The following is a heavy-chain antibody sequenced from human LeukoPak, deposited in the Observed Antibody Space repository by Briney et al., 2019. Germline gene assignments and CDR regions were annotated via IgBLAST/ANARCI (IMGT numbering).Heavy chain of an antibody. CDR1: GYSFTSYW. V-gene: IGHV5-51*01. D-gene: IGHD2-2*01. Sequence: GESLKISCKGSGYSFTSYWIGWVRQMPGKGLEWMGIIYPGDSDTRYSPSFQGQVTISADKSISTAYLQWSSLKASDTAMYYCARHVISCSSTSCSVWDYYYYMDVWGKGTTVTVSS. J-gene: IGHJ6*03. CDR3: ARHVISCSSTSCSVWDYYYYMDV. CDR2: IYPGDSDT.